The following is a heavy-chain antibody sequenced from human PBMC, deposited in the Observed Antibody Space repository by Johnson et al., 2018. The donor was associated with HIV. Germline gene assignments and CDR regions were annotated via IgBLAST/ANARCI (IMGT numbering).Heavy chain of an antibody. CDR1: GFTFSTNW. CDR2: INSDGSST. D-gene: IGHD6-19*01. Sequence: VQLVESGGDLVQPGGSLRLSCVGSGFTFSTNWMHWVRQAPGKGLVWVSRINSDGSSTSYADSVKGRFPIYRDNAKNTLYLQMNSLRAEDTAVYYGAKDIASGYTNGGTLDIWGQGTMVTVSS. J-gene: IGHJ3*02. CDR3: AKDIASGYTNGGTLDI. V-gene: IGHV3-74*01.